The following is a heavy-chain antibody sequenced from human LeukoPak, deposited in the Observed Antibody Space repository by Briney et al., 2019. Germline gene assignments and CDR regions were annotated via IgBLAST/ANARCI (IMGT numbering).Heavy chain of an antibody. Sequence: PSETLSLTCTVSGGSISSYYWSWIRQPPGKGLEWIGEINHSGSTNYNPSLKSRVTISVDTSKNQFSLKLSSVTAADTAVYYCARGGGWYWSGLDYWGQGTLVTVSS. D-gene: IGHD6-19*01. CDR1: GGSISSYY. CDR2: INHSGST. J-gene: IGHJ4*02. CDR3: ARGGGWYWSGLDY. V-gene: IGHV4-34*01.